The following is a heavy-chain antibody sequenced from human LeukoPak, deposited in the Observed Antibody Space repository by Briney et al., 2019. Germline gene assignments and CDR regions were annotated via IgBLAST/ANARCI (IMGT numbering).Heavy chain of an antibody. CDR2: TYYRSKWYN. J-gene: IGHJ3*01. CDR1: GDSVSSNSAA. CDR3: AREGPAFDV. V-gene: IGHV6-1*01. Sequence: SQTLSLTCAISGDSVSSNSAACNWIRQSPSRGLEWLGKTYYRSKWYNDYAVSMKGRLTITPDTSENQFSLHLNSVTPGDTAVYFCAREGPAFDVWGQGTMVTVSS.